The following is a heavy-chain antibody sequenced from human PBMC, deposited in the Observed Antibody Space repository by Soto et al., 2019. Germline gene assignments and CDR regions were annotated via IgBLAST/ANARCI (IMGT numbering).Heavy chain of an antibody. CDR2: MNPGSGDT. CDR3: ARMATFGSLNWFDP. J-gene: IGHJ5*02. CDR1: GYIFTNND. V-gene: IGHV1-8*01. D-gene: IGHD3-16*01. Sequence: ASVKVSCKASGYIFTNNDVSWVRQATGQGLEWMGWMNPGSGDTGYAQKFQGRVTMTRDISIATAYMELSSLRSDDTAIYYCARMATFGSLNWFDPWGQGTLVTISS.